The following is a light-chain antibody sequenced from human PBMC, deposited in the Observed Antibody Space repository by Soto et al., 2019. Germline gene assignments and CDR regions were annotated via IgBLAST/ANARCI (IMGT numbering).Light chain of an antibody. CDR3: QQRSTWPPA. J-gene: IGKJ5*01. CDR2: DAS. V-gene: IGKV3-11*01. CDR1: QSVGTY. Sequence: EIVMTQSPATLSVSPGQRATLSCRASQSVGTYLAWYQQNPGQAPRLLIYDASNRATGIAPRFRGSGSGKDFNLTSVTLEPEDFPVCMCQQRSTWPPAFDQGTRLEIK.